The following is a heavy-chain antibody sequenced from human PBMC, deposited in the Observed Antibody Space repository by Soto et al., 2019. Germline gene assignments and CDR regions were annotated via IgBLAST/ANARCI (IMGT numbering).Heavy chain of an antibody. CDR1: GFTFDDYA. CDR3: AKDTDGSCSYLIDY. Sequence: GGSLRLSCAASGFTFDDYAMHWVRQAPGKGLEWVSGISWNSGSIGYADSVKGRFTISRDNAKNSLYLQMNSLRAEDTALYYCAKDTDGSCSYLIDYWGQGTLVTVSS. J-gene: IGHJ4*02. V-gene: IGHV3-9*01. CDR2: ISWNSGSI. D-gene: IGHD2-15*01.